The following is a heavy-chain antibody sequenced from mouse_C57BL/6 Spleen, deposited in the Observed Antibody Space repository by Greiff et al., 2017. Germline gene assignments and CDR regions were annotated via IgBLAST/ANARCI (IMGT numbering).Heavy chain of an antibody. CDR1: GYTFTDYE. CDR2: IDPETGGT. J-gene: IGHJ4*01. Sequence: VQLQQSGAELVRPGASVTLSCKASGYTFTDYEMHWVKQTPVHGLEWIGAIDPETGGTAYNQKFKGKAILTADKSSSTAYMELRSLTSEDSAVYYCTRDLVYAMDYWGQGTSVTVSS. CDR3: TRDLVYAMDY. V-gene: IGHV1-15*01.